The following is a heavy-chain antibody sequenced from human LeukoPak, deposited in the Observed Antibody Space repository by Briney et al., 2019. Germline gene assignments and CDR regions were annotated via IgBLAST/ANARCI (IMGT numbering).Heavy chain of an antibody. V-gene: IGHV3-21*01. D-gene: IGHD4-17*01. CDR2: ISSSSSYI. CDR1: GFTLSSYS. J-gene: IGHJ4*02. CDR3: ARRYGDYVGSFEY. Sequence: GGSLRLSCAASGFTLSSYSMNWVRQAPGKGLEWVSSISSSSSYISYADSMKGRFTISRDNAKNSLYLQMNSLRAEDTAVYYCARRYGDYVGSFEYWGQGTLVTVSS.